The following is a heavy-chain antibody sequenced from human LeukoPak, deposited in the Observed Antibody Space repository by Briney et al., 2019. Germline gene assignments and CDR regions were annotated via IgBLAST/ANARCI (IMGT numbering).Heavy chain of an antibody. J-gene: IGHJ4*02. CDR2: IYYSGSA. Sequence: SETLSLTCTVSGGSISSYQWSWIRQPPGKGLEWIGNIYYSGSANYNPSLKSRVTISVDTSKDQFSLKLSPVTAADTAVYYCARVGVDYSGNIIKYFFDYWGQGTLVTVSS. D-gene: IGHD4-23*01. V-gene: IGHV4-59*01. CDR1: GGSISSYQ. CDR3: ARVGVDYSGNIIKYFFDY.